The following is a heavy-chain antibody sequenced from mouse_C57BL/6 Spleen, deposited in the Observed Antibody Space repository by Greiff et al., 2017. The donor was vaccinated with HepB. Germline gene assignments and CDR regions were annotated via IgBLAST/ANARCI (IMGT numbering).Heavy chain of an antibody. Sequence: VQLQQSGAELVRPGASVKLSCKASGYTFTDYYINWVKQRPGQGLEWIARIYPGSGNTYYNEKFKGKATLTAEKSSSTAYMQLSSLTSEDSAVYFCARRDDYDGGFAYWGQGTLVTVSA. V-gene: IGHV1-76*01. CDR3: ARRDDYDGGFAY. J-gene: IGHJ3*01. CDR2: IYPGSGNT. D-gene: IGHD2-4*01. CDR1: GYTFTDYY.